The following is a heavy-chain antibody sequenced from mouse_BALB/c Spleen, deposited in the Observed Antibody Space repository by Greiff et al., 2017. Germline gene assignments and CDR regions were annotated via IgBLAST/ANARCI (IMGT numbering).Heavy chain of an antibody. CDR3: ARGARFAY. CDR1: GYSITSGYY. J-gene: IGHJ3*01. V-gene: IGHV3-6*02. CDR2: ISYDGSN. Sequence: EVQLVESGPGLVKPSQSLSLTCSVTGYSITSGYYWNWIRQFPGNKLEWMGYISYDGSNNYNPSLKNRISITRDTSKNQFFLKLNSVTTEDTATYYCARGARFAYWGQGTLVTVSA.